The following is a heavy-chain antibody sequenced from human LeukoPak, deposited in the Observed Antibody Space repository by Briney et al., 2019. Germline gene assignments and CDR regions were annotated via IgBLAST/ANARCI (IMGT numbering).Heavy chain of an antibody. J-gene: IGHJ4*02. CDR2: IVVGSDDT. V-gene: IGHV1-58*01. Sequence: SVKVSCKASGFTFTRSVVQWVRQARGQRLEWIGWIVVGSDDTNYAQKFQERVTITRDMSTNTASMELSSLRSDDTAVYYCATGYCTNGVCNGFDYWGQGTLVTVSS. CDR3: ATGYCTNGVCNGFDY. CDR1: GFTFTRSV. D-gene: IGHD2-8*01.